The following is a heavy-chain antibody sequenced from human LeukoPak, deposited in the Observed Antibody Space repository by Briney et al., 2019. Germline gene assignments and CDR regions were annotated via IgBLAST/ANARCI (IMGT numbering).Heavy chain of an antibody. CDR2: ISTDGYTT. CDR1: GLAFSAYK. V-gene: IGHV3-74*01. J-gene: IGHJ4*02. CDR3: AREPGFYRTERYYDY. D-gene: IGHD2-21*01. Sequence: GGSLRLSCAASGLAFSAYKMHWVRQAPRKGLVWVSRISTDGYTTDYADFVQGRFTASRDNTKNTWSLEMNSLRAEDTAVYYCAREPGFYRTERYYDYWGQGTLVTVSS.